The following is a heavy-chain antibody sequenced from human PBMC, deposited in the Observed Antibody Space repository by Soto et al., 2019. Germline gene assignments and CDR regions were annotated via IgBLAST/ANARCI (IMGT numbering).Heavy chain of an antibody. Sequence: SETLSLTCTVSGGSISSSSYYWGWIRQPPGKGLEWIGSIYYSGSTYYNPSLKSRVTISVDTSKNQFSLKLSSVTAADTAVYYCARLNRYCSSTSRYTGAYNWFDPWGQGTLVTVSS. V-gene: IGHV4-39*01. CDR1: GGSISSSSYY. D-gene: IGHD2-2*02. CDR2: IYYSGST. CDR3: ARLNRYCSSTSRYTGAYNWFDP. J-gene: IGHJ5*02.